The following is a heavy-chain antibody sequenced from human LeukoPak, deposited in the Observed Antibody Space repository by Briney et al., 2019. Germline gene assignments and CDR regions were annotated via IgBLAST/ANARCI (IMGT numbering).Heavy chain of an antibody. J-gene: IGHJ3*02. V-gene: IGHV4-39*01. CDR2: IHYGGST. CDR3: ARWSLNIVVVVAATIRNAFDI. Sequence: SETLSLTSTVSGGSTSSSSYYWGWIRQPPRKGLEWIGSIHYGGSTYYNPSLKSGVTISVDTSKNQFSLKLSSVTAADTAVYYCARWSLNIVVVVAATIRNAFDIWGQGTMVTVSS. CDR1: GGSTSSSSYY. D-gene: IGHD2-15*01.